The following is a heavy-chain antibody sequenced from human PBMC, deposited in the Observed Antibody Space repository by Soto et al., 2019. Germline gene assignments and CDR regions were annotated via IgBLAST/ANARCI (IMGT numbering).Heavy chain of an antibody. V-gene: IGHV1-69*06. J-gene: IGHJ1*01. CDR3: ARGYYCSGGSCYSSSIEYFQH. CDR2: IIPIFGTA. Sequence: QVQLVQSGAEVKKPGSSVKVSCKASGGTFSSYAISWVRQAPGQGLEWMGGIIPIFGTANYAQKFQGRVTIPADKSTSTAYMELSSLRSEDTAVYYCARGYYCSGGSCYSSSIEYFQHCGQGNLVTVSS. D-gene: IGHD2-15*01. CDR1: GGTFSSYA.